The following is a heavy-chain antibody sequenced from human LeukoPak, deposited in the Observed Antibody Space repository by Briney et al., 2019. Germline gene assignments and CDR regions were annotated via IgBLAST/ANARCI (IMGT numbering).Heavy chain of an antibody. CDR3: ARCYYYYYRAV. Sequence: SETLSLTCTVSGGSISSHYWSWIRQPPGKGLEWIGYIYYSGSTNYNRSLKSRVTISVDTSKNQFSLKLSSVTAADTAVYYRARCYYYYYRAVWGKGTTVTFS. J-gene: IGHJ6*03. CDR1: GGSISSHY. CDR2: IYYSGST. V-gene: IGHV4-59*11.